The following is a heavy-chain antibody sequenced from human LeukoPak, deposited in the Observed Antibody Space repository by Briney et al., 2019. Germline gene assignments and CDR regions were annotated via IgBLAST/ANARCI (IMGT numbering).Heavy chain of an antibody. D-gene: IGHD3-3*01. Sequence: ASVKVSCKASGYTFTSYDINWVRQATGQGLEWMGWMNPNSGNTGYAQKFQGRVTITRNTSISTAYMELSSLRSEDTAVYYCARGRAIFGVVIIKFLDYWGQGTLVTVSS. J-gene: IGHJ4*02. CDR3: ARGRAIFGVVIIKFLDY. V-gene: IGHV1-8*03. CDR2: MNPNSGNT. CDR1: GYTFTSYD.